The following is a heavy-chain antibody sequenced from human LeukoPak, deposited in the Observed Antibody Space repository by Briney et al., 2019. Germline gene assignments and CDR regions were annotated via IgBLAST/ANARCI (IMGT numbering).Heavy chain of an antibody. Sequence: PSETLSLTCTVSGGSISSGSYYWRWIRQPAGKGLEWIGRIYTSGSTNYNPSLKSRVTISVDTSKNQFSLKLSSVTAADTAVYYCARVPFYDLDGYNMVDIWGQGTMVTVSS. CDR1: GGSISSGSYY. D-gene: IGHD5-24*01. CDR2: IYTSGST. V-gene: IGHV4-61*02. CDR3: ARVPFYDLDGYNMVDI. J-gene: IGHJ3*02.